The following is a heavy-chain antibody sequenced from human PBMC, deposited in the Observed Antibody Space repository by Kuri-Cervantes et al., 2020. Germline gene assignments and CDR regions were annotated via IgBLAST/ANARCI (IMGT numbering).Heavy chain of an antibody. CDR1: GFIVRTNY. Sequence: GESLKISCPVSGFIVRTNYMRWARQAPGEGLEWVALIYSCGSTYCAATVKGRFAISRDNAKNSLYLQMNSLRAEDTAVYYWARDIDNWNDEGDAFDIWGQGTMVTVSS. CDR3: ARDIDNWNDEGDAFDI. V-gene: IGHV3-66*01. D-gene: IGHD1-1*01. CDR2: IYSCGST. J-gene: IGHJ3*02.